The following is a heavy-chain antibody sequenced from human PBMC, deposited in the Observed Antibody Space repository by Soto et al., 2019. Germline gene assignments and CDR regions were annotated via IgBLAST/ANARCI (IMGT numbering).Heavy chain of an antibody. V-gene: IGHV3-33*01. CDR3: ARDGYCSGGSCYSVPVFDY. Sequence: GGSLRLSCAASGFTFSSYGMHWVRQAPGKGLEWVAVIWYDGSNKYYADSVKGRFTISRDNSKNTLYLQMNSLRAEDTAVYYCARDGYCSGGSCYSVPVFDYWGQGTLITVSS. CDR1: GFTFSSYG. CDR2: IWYDGSNK. J-gene: IGHJ4*02. D-gene: IGHD2-15*01.